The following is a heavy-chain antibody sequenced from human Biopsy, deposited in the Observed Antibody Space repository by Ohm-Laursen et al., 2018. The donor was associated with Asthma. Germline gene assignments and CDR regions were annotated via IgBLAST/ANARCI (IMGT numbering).Heavy chain of an antibody. V-gene: IGHV4-39*01. Sequence: TLSLTCTVSGASITSSAYYWGWIRQPPGKGLEWIGSIYYSGTTYYNPSLESRVTVSTATSKNQFSQKLTSVTAADTAVYYCVRGSSSWHHGPFHYYYGLDVWGQGTTATVSS. CDR3: VRGSSSWHHGPFHYYYGLDV. J-gene: IGHJ6*02. CDR2: IYYSGTT. CDR1: GASITSSAYY. D-gene: IGHD6-13*01.